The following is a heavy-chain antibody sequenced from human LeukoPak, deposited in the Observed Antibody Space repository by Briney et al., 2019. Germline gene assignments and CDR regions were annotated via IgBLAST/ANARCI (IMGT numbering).Heavy chain of an antibody. V-gene: IGHV3-7*04. Sequence: GGSLRLSCSASAFTFSMYWMTWVRQAPGKGLEWVSTIKEDGSDKYYVDSVRGRFTISRDNAENSLYLQMNSLTAEDTALYYCVRDGIRDIPGVITIRYDYWGQGTLVTVSS. J-gene: IGHJ4*02. CDR1: AFTFSMYW. CDR3: VRDGIRDIPGVITIRYDY. CDR2: IKEDGSDK. D-gene: IGHD3-10*01.